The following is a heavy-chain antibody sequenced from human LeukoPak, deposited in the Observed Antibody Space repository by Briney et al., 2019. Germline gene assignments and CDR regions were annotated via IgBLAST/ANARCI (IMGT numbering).Heavy chain of an antibody. J-gene: IGHJ6*03. D-gene: IGHD5-24*01. V-gene: IGHV4-34*01. CDR3: ARGRRDDFSTFYYYMDV. CDR2: INDSGST. CDR1: GGSISSYY. Sequence: PSETLSLTCTVSGGSISSYYWSWIRQPPGKGLEWIGEINDSGSTNYNPSLKSRVTISSDTSKNQFSLKLSSVTAADTAVYYCARGRRDDFSTFYYYMDVWGKGTTVTVSS.